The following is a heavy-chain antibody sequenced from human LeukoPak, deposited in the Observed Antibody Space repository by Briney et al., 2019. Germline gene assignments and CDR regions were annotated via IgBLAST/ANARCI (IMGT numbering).Heavy chain of an antibody. V-gene: IGHV1-69*01. Sequence: SVKVSCKASGGTFSSYAISWVRQAPGQGLEWMGGIIPIFGTANYAQKFQGRVTITADESTSTAYMELSSLRSEDMAVYYCAVLMVRGVNGYYYYYMDVWGKGTTVTVSS. CDR1: GGTFSSYA. J-gene: IGHJ6*03. D-gene: IGHD3-10*01. CDR3: AVLMVRGVNGYYYYYMDV. CDR2: IIPIFGTA.